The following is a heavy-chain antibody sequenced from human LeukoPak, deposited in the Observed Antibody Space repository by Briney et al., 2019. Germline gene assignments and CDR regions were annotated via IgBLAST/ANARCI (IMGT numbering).Heavy chain of an antibody. CDR1: GYTLTELS. V-gene: IGHV1-24*01. CDR2: FDPEDGET. CDR3: ARESFDY. Sequence: ASVKVSCKVSGYTLTELSMHWVRQAPGKGLEWMGGFDPEDGETIYAQKFQGRVTMTRDTSISTAYMELSRLRSDDTAVYYCARESFDYWGQGTLVTVSS. J-gene: IGHJ4*02.